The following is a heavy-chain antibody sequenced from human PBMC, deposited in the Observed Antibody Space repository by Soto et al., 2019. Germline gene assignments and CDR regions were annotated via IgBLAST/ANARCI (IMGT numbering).Heavy chain of an antibody. CDR1: GFTFSSYA. CDR3: ARDLGNNWFDH. V-gene: IGHV3-53*01. D-gene: IGHD1-26*01. J-gene: IGHJ5*02. CDR2: IYSGGST. Sequence: GGSLRLSCAASGFTFSSYAMSWVRQAPGKGLEWVSVIYSGGSTYYADSVKGRFTISRDNSKNTLYLQMNSLRAEDTAVYYCARDLGNNWFDHWGKGTLVTVS.